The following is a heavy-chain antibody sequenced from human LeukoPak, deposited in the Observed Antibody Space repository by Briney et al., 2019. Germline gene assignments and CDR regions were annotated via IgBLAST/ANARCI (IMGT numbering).Heavy chain of an antibody. D-gene: IGHD1-14*01. CDR1: GYTFTSYD. CDR3: ARVEEPYYYYYMDV. V-gene: IGHV1-8*03. CDR2: MNPNSGNT. J-gene: IGHJ6*03. Sequence: ASVKVSCKASGYTFTSYDINWVRQATGQGLEWMGWMNPNSGNTGYAQKFQGRVTITRNTSISTAYMELSSLRSEDTAVYYCARVEEPYYYYYMDVWGKGTTVTISS.